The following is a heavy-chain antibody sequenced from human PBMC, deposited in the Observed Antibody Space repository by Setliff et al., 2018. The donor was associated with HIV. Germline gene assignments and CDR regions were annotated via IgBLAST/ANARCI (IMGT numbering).Heavy chain of an antibody. CDR3: ARVRGYGLRGFDY. CDR1: GFTFSSYA. Sequence: GGFLRLSCAASGFTFSSYAMTWVRQAPGKGLEWVSAISGSGGSTYYADSVKGRFTISRDSSKNTLYFQMNSLRVEDTAVYYCARVRGYGLRGFDYWGQGTLVTVSS. J-gene: IGHJ4*02. CDR2: ISGSGGST. D-gene: IGHD3-22*01. V-gene: IGHV3-23*01.